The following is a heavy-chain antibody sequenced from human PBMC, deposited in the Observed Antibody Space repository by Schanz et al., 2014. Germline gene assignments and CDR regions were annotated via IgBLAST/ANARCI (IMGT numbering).Heavy chain of an antibody. Sequence: VQLVESGGGVVQPGRSLRLSCAASGFSFSTYAMHWVRQAPGKGLECISYISSRGTTIYYADSVKGRFTISRDNAENSLYLQMSSLRAEDTAVYYCASSSYRLLSYYYAMDVWGQGTTVTVSS. V-gene: IGHV3-48*04. CDR2: ISSRGTTI. D-gene: IGHD1-26*01. CDR3: ASSSYRLLSYYYAMDV. CDR1: GFSFSTYA. J-gene: IGHJ6*02.